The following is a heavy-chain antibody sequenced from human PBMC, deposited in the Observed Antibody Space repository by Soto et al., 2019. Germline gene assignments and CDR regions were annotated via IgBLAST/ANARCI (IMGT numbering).Heavy chain of an antibody. D-gene: IGHD3-10*01. CDR3: AREWGPVLLAFDY. CDR1: GYTLTSYG. CDR2: ISAYNGKT. Sequence: ASVKVSFKASGYTLTSYGITWLRQAPGQGLEWMGWISAYNGKTNYAQKLRGRVTMTTDTSTSTAYMELRSLRSDDTAVYYCAREWGPVLLAFDYWGQGTLVTVSS. J-gene: IGHJ4*02. V-gene: IGHV1-18*04.